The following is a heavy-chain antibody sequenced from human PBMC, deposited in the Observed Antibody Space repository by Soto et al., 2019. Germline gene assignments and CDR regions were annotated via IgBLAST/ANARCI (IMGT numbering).Heavy chain of an antibody. Sequence: PGESLKISCKGIGYRFSTYWIAWVRQMPGKGLEWMGTIFPDDSETRYSPTFQGQVTISADKSISTAYLQWRSLKASDSAIYYCARFQYSVSHYLDFWGGYNYYYYGMDVWGQGTTVTVSS. D-gene: IGHD3-3*01. CDR2: IFPDDSET. J-gene: IGHJ6*02. CDR1: GYRFSTYW. CDR3: ARFQYSVSHYLDFWGGYNYYYYGMDV. V-gene: IGHV5-51*01.